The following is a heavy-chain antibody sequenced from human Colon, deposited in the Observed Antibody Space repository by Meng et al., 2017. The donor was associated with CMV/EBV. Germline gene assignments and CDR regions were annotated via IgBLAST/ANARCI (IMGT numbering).Heavy chain of an antibody. CDR3: ARRPITTYYQFNLGV. Sequence: SGYDFTTYGVAWLRQAPGQGLECLGWINGYNGATMYAQKFQGRVTMTTDTSTTTAYMELRGLTSDDTAIYYCARRPITTYYQFNLGVWGQGTTVTVSS. CDR1: GYDFTTYG. D-gene: IGHD1-26*01. CDR2: INGYNGAT. J-gene: IGHJ6*02. V-gene: IGHV1-18*01.